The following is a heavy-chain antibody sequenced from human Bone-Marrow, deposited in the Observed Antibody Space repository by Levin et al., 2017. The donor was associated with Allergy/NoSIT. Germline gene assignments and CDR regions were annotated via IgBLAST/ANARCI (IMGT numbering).Heavy chain of an antibody. Sequence: HPGGSLRLSCIASGFKFDDHAMHWVRQGPGKGLERVSGISWDSHVFDYADSVKGRFSISRDNAKNSLFLQMDNLRPEDTAFYFCARDFLGVFTSSSSWFDPWGQGTLVTVSP. CDR3: ARDFLGVFTSSSSWFDP. D-gene: IGHD3-10*01. V-gene: IGHV3-9*01. CDR1: GFKFDDHA. J-gene: IGHJ5*02. CDR2: ISWDSHVF.